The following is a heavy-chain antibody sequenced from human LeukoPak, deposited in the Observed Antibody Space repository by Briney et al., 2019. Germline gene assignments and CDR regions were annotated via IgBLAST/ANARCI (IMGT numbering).Heavy chain of an antibody. Sequence: PGGSLRLSCAASGFTFSSYEMNWVRQAPGKGLEWVSYISSSGSTIYYADSVKGRFTISRDNAKNSLYLQMNSLRAEDTAVYYCARDSMTYYYDSSGYYYYYYYGMDVWGQGTTVTVSS. CDR1: GFTFSSYE. D-gene: IGHD3-22*01. V-gene: IGHV3-48*03. CDR2: ISSSGSTI. J-gene: IGHJ6*02. CDR3: ARDSMTYYYDSSGYYYYYYYGMDV.